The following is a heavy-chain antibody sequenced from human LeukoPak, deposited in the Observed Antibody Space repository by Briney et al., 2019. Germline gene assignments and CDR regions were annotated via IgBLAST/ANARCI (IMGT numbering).Heavy chain of an antibody. J-gene: IGHJ6*02. D-gene: IGHD3-16*01. CDR2: ISSRSSTI. CDR1: GFTFSSYS. Sequence: PGGSLRLSCAASGFTFSSYSMNWVRQAPGKGLEWVSYISSRSSTIYYADSVKGRFTISRDNAKNSLYLQMNSLRAEDTAVYYCARARLRLGRTYGMDIWGQGTTVTVSS. V-gene: IGHV3-48*04. CDR3: ARARLRLGRTYGMDI.